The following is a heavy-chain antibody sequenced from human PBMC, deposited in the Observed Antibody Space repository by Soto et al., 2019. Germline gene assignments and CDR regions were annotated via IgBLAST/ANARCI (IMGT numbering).Heavy chain of an antibody. CDR3: ARDTTYDSSGPVDY. CDR2: IYYSGST. CDR1: GGSISSGGYY. D-gene: IGHD3-22*01. V-gene: IGHV4-31*03. J-gene: IGHJ4*02. Sequence: QVQLQESGPGLVKPSQTLSLTCTVSGGSISSGGYYWSWIRQHPGKGLEGIGYIYYSGSTYYNPSLKSRVTISVDTSKNQFSLKLSSVTAADTAVYYCARDTTYDSSGPVDYWGQGTLVTVSS.